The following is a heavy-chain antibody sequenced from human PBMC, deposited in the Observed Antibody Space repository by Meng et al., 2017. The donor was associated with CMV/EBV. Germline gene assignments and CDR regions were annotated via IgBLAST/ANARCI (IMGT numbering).Heavy chain of an antibody. V-gene: IGHV4-4*07. CDR2: IYTSGST. D-gene: IGHD4-17*01. J-gene: IGHJ4*02. CDR1: GGSISSYY. CDR3: ARGPEVDYGDYVGLDY. Sequence: AQLQGSGPGLLKLPEPLSLTCTVSGGSISSYYWSWIRQPAGKGLEWIGRIYTSGSTNYNPSLKSRVTMSVDTSKNQFSLKLSSVTAADTAVYYCARGPEVDYGDYVGLDYWGQGTLVTVSS.